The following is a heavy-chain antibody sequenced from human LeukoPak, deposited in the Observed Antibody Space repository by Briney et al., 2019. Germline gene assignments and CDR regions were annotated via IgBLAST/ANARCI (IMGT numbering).Heavy chain of an antibody. CDR2: ISYDGSNK. J-gene: IGHJ4*02. Sequence: GRSLRLSCAASGFTFSSYAMHWVRQAPGKGLEWVAVISYDGSNKYYADSVKGRFTISRDNSKNTLYVQMNSLRPEDTAVYYCARDRGYSGSSLFDNWGQGTLVTVSS. D-gene: IGHD1-26*01. CDR1: GFTFSSYA. V-gene: IGHV3-30*04. CDR3: ARDRGYSGSSLFDN.